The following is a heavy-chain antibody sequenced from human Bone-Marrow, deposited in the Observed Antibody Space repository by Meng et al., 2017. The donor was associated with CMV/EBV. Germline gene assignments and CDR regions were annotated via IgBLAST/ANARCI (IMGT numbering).Heavy chain of an antibody. J-gene: IGHJ4*02. CDR3: AKGDSSGWGAPDY. Sequence: GGSLRLSCAASGFTFSSYGMHWVRQAPGKGLEWVAFIRYDGSNKYYADSVKGRFTISRDNSKNTLYLQMNSLRAEDTAVYYCAKGDSSGWGAPDYWGQGTLVTVSS. CDR2: IRYDGSNK. CDR1: GFTFSSYG. V-gene: IGHV3-30*02. D-gene: IGHD6-19*01.